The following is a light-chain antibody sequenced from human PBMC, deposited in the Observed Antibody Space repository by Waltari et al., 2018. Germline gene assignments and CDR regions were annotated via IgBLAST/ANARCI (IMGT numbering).Light chain of an antibody. CDR2: ELN. CDR3: CSYAGTPRVV. J-gene: IGLJ2*01. CDR1: NNDIGSYNL. Sequence: QSALTQPASVSGSPGQSITTSCTVPNNDIGSYNLVSGYQKHPGKAPKVIIFELNQRPSGVSSRFSGCKAGNTASLTGSALHPEDEADYYCCSYAGTPRVVFGGGTKLTVL. V-gene: IGLV2-23*02.